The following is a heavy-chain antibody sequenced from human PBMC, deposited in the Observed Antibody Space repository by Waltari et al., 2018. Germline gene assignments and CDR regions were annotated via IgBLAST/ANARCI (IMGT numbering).Heavy chain of an antibody. CDR2: IYYSGST. J-gene: IGHJ5*02. Sequence: QLQLQESGPGLVKPSETLSLTCTVSGGSISSSSYYWGWVRQPPGKGLEWIGSIYYSGSTYYNPSRKSRVTISVDTSKNQFSLKLSSVTAADTAVYYCARLLDWFDPWGQGTLVTVSS. CDR3: ARLLDWFDP. V-gene: IGHV4-39*01. CDR1: GGSISSSSYY.